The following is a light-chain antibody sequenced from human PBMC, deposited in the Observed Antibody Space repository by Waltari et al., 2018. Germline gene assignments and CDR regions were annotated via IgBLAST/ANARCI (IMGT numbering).Light chain of an antibody. CDR3: QTGGHGTWV. CDR2: VNSNGSH. J-gene: IGLJ3*02. V-gene: IGLV4-69*02. Sequence: QLVLTQSPSASASLGASVKLTCTLSSGHSNNVIAWHQQQPEKGPRYLMKVNSNGSHSKGDEIPDHFSGSSSGAERYLTHASRQSEDEADYYCQTGGHGTWVFGGGTKLTVL. CDR1: SGHSNNV.